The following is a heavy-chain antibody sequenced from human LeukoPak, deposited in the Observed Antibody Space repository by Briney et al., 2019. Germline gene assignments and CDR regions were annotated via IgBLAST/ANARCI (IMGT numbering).Heavy chain of an antibody. CDR1: GYSFTTYW. D-gene: IGHD3-10*01. V-gene: IGHV5-51*01. CDR2: IYPGDSDA. J-gene: IGHJ3*01. CDR3: ARDGSVAV. Sequence: GESLKISCKASGYSFTTYWIGWVRQMPGKGLEWMGIIYPGDSDARYSPSFQGQVTISADKFISTAYLQWSSLKASDTAMYYCARDGSVAVWGQGTMVTVSS.